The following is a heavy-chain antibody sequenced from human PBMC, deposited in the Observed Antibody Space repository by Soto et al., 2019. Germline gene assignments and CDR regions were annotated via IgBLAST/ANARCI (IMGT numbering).Heavy chain of an antibody. D-gene: IGHD3-22*01. V-gene: IGHV3-23*01. CDR1: GFTFSSYA. CDR2: ISGSGGST. Sequence: GGSLRLSCAASGFTFSSYAMSWVRQAPGKGLEWVSAISGSGGSTYYADSVKGRFTISRDNSKNTLYLQMNSLRAEDTAVYYCAKIIRVIVVAQGDNWFDPWGQGTLVTVYS. CDR3: AKIIRVIVVAQGDNWFDP. J-gene: IGHJ5*02.